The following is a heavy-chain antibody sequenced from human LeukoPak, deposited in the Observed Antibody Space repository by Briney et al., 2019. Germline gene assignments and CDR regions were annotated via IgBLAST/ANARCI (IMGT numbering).Heavy chain of an antibody. Sequence: PSQTLSLTCTVSGGSISSGGYYWSWIRQPPGKGLEWIGFIHDGGSTSYNSSLKSRVAISVDRSKNQFSLKLSSVTAADTAVYYCANLDAMVRGIKGVWFDPWGQGTLVTVSS. CDR2: IHDGGST. CDR1: GGSISSGGYY. CDR3: ANLDAMVRGIKGVWFDP. V-gene: IGHV4-30-2*01. D-gene: IGHD3-10*01. J-gene: IGHJ5*02.